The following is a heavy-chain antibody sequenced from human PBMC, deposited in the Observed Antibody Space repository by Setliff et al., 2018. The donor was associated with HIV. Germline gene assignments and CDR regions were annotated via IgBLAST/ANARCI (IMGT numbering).Heavy chain of an antibody. CDR1: GGPISSAPYY. V-gene: IGHV4-61*09. CDR3: ARRRGQKATGWYYFDF. J-gene: IGHJ4*02. CDR2: IYSSGST. D-gene: IGHD6-19*01. Sequence: LSLTCTVSGGPISSAPYYWNWVRQPAGKGLEWIGHIYSSGSTNYNPSLKSRVSISVDTSKRQFSLKLTSVTAGDSALYYCARRRGQKATGWYYFDFWGQGALVTVSS.